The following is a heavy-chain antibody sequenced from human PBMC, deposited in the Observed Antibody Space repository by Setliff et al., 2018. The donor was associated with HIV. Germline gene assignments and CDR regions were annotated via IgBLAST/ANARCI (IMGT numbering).Heavy chain of an antibody. Sequence: SETLSLTCTVSGGSITSTPYNWGWIRQPPGKGLEWVGSLFSRGTTYYHPSLKSRLSRSVDTAKNHFSLKMTSVTAADTAIYFCARGALSLTMTKLLSFLDSWGQGTQVTVS. V-gene: IGHV4-39*02. D-gene: IGHD3-22*01. CDR3: ARGALSLTMTKLLSFLDS. J-gene: IGHJ4*02. CDR2: LFSRGTT. CDR1: GGSITSTPYN.